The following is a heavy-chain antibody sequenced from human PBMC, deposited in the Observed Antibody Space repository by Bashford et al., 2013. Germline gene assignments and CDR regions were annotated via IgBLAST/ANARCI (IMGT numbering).Heavy chain of an antibody. Sequence: ASVKVSCKASGYTFTSHYMHWVRQAPGQGLEWMGVINPSNGDTRYAQKFQGRVTLTRDTSISTAYMELSRLASDDTAVYYCARDRWGTYCDRTTCSHFDYWGQGTLVTVSS. CDR1: GYTFTSHY. CDR3: ARDRWGTYCDRTTCSHFDY. D-gene: IGHD2-2*01. CDR2: INPSNGDT. J-gene: IGHJ4*02. V-gene: IGHV1-46*01.